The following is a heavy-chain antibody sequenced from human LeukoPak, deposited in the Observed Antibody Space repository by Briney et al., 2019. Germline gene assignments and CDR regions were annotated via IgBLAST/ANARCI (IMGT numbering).Heavy chain of an antibody. D-gene: IGHD3-9*01. CDR3: AKWGDYDGLPVYYVSDC. V-gene: IGHV3-23*01. Sequence: EAGGSLRLSCAASGFIFSNYAMSWVRQAPGKGLEWVSAITGSGGTTWYADSVKGHFIISRDNSKNTLYRQMNSLGAEDTAVYYCAKWGDYDGLPVYYVSDCGGRGTLVTVS. CDR2: ITGSGGTT. J-gene: IGHJ4*02. CDR1: GFIFSNYA.